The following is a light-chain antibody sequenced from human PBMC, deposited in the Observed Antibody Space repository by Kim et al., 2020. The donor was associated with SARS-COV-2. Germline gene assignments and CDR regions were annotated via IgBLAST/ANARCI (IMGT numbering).Light chain of an antibody. CDR1: SLRSDY. J-gene: IGLJ3*02. Sequence: VAVGQKVRITCQGDSLRSDYATWYQQKPGQAPIVVIYGKNNRPSGIPDRFSGSSSGNTASLTITGTQEGDEADYYCNSRDSNDNVVFGGGTQLTVL. CDR3: NSRDSNDNVV. CDR2: GKN. V-gene: IGLV3-19*01.